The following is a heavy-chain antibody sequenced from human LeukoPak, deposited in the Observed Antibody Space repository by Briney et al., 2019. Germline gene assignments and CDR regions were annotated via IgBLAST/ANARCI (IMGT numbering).Heavy chain of an antibody. CDR2: IIPIFGTA. V-gene: IGHV1-69*05. Sequence: SVKVSCKASGGTFSSYAISWVRQAPGQGLEWMGGIIPIFGTANYAQKFQGRVTITTDESTSTAYMELSSLRSEDTAVYYCAMPPAGPAAYYYYMDVWGKGTTVTVSS. CDR3: AMPPAGPAAYYYYMDV. D-gene: IGHD1-14*01. CDR1: GGTFSSYA. J-gene: IGHJ6*03.